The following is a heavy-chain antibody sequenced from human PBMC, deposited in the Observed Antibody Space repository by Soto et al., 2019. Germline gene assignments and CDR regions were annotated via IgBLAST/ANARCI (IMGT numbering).Heavy chain of an antibody. CDR2: ISAYNGNT. CDR3: ATYSGVAVAAPPDAFAI. Sequence: ASVKVSCKASGYTFTSYGISWVRQAPGQGLEWMGWISAYNGNTNYAQKLQGRVTMTTDTSTSTAYMELSSLRSEDTAVYYCATYSGVAVAAPPDAFAIWGQGTMVTVSS. J-gene: IGHJ3*02. CDR1: GYTFTSYG. V-gene: IGHV1-18*01. D-gene: IGHD6-19*01.